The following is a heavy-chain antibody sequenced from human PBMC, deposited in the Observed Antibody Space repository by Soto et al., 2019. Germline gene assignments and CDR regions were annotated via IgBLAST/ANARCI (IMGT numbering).Heavy chain of an antibody. D-gene: IGHD1-26*01. CDR1: GFIFSTYD. CDR2: IKYTGETA. J-gene: IGHJ2*01. V-gene: IGHV3-23*01. Sequence: EEQLLASGGGSAQPGGSLRVSCAASGFIFSTYDMAWVRQAPGKGLEWVSGIKYTGETAYYADSVKGRFTISRDNSRNTLSLEMDNLRVEDTAVYWCAKGRTPDPHYYFELWGRGTLVTVSS. CDR3: AKGRTPDPHYYFEL.